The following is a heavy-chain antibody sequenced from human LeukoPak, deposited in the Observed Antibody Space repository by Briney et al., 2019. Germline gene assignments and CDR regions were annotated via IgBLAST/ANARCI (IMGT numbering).Heavy chain of an antibody. CDR3: AKKGRSSGTTYFDY. Sequence: PRGSLRLSCAASGVMFSGYYMSWIRQAPGKGLEWVSAIDGGGGSTYYADSVKGRFTISRDNSKNTLYLQMNSLRGEDTAVYYCAKKGRSSGTTYFDYWGQGTLVTVSS. J-gene: IGHJ4*02. V-gene: IGHV3-23*01. D-gene: IGHD1-1*01. CDR1: GVMFSGYY. CDR2: IDGGGGST.